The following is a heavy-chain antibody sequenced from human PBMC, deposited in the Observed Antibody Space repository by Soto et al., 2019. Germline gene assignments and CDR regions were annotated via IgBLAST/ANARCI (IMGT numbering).Heavy chain of an antibody. CDR3: ATIIAVAGNGYYGMDV. CDR1: GVTFSSYG. J-gene: IGHJ6*02. V-gene: IGHV3-30*03. CDR2: ISYDGSNK. Sequence: XGSLRISCAASGVTFSSYGRRWVRQAPGKGLEWVAVISYDGSNKYYADSVKGRFTISRDNSKNTLYLQMNSLRAEDTAVYYCATIIAVAGNGYYGMDVWGQGTTVTVSS. D-gene: IGHD6-19*01.